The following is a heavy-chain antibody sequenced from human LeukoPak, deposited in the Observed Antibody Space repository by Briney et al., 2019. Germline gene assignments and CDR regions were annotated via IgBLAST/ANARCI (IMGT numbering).Heavy chain of an antibody. CDR2: ITYEGSNK. V-gene: IGHV3-30*02. CDR1: GFTFSTYG. D-gene: IGHD3-22*01. Sequence: GGSLRLSCAASGFTFSTYGMHWVRQAPSKGLEWVAFITYEGSNKYYTDSVKGRFTISRDNSKNTLYLQMSSLRPEDTALYYCAKPHYYDSSGYCFDYWGQGTLVTVSS. CDR3: AKPHYYDSSGYCFDY. J-gene: IGHJ4*02.